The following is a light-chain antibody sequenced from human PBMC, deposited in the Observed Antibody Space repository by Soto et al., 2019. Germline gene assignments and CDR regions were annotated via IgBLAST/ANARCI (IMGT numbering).Light chain of an antibody. Sequence: DVVMTQSPLSLPVTLGQPASISCRSSQSLVYSDGNTYLNWFQQRPGQSPRRLIYKVSNRDSGVPERFSGSGSGTDFTLKISRVEAEDVGVYYCMQGTHWPLTVGGGTKVDSK. V-gene: IGKV2-30*01. CDR1: QSLVYSDGNTY. CDR3: MQGTHWPLT. CDR2: KVS. J-gene: IGKJ4*01.